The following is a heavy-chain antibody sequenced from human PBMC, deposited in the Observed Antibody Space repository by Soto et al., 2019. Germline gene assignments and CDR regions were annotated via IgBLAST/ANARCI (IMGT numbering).Heavy chain of an antibody. CDR2: ISDRGTT. D-gene: IGHD3-10*01. V-gene: IGHV4-59*01. J-gene: IGHJ6*02. CDR1: GCSIDYYY. Sequence: SETLSLTCTVSGCSIDYYYWTWIRQPPGKGLAWLGFISDRGTTSYNPSLRSRVTISVDTSKNQFSLRLNSVTAADTAVYYCARDSTAWFPYYGIDVWGQGTTVTVSS. CDR3: ARDSTAWFPYYGIDV.